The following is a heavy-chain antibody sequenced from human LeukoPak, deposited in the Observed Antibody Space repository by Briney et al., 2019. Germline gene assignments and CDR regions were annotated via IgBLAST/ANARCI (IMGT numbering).Heavy chain of an antibody. CDR3: ARDTDTALDV. CDR1: GFTFSTNA. CDR2: ISGSGAST. Sequence: AGGSLRLSCLTSGFTFSTNAMSWVRQAPGKGLEWISGISGSGASTYYADSVTGRFTISRDNSRNTLYLQMNNLKTEDTAVYYCARDTDTALDVWGQGTTVTVSS. J-gene: IGHJ6*02. V-gene: IGHV3-23*01.